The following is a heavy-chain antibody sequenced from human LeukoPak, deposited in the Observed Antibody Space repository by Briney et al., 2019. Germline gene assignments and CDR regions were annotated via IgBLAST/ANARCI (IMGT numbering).Heavy chain of an antibody. V-gene: IGHV3-9*01. D-gene: IGHD6-6*01. Sequence: GRSLRLSCAASGFTFDDYAMHWVRQAPRKGLEWVSGISWNSGNIGYADSVKGRFTISRDNAKNSLYLQMNSLRTEDTALYYCAKDASSSPFYGLDIWGQGTMVTVSS. CDR2: ISWNSGNI. CDR1: GFTFDDYA. CDR3: AKDASSSPFYGLDI. J-gene: IGHJ3*02.